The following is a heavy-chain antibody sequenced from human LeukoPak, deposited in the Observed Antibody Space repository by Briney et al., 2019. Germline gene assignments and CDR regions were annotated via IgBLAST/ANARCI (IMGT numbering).Heavy chain of an antibody. D-gene: IGHD3-22*01. CDR3: ARDSRMYYYDSSGYFAFDI. J-gene: IGHJ3*02. V-gene: IGHV4-31*03. CDR2: IYYSGST. Sequence: SQTLSLTCTVSGGSISSGGYYWSWIRQHPGKGLEWIGYIYYSGSTYYNPSLKSRVTISVDTSKNQFSLKLSSVTAADTAVYYCARDSRMYYYDSSGYFAFDIWGQGTMVTVSS. CDR1: GGSISSGGYY.